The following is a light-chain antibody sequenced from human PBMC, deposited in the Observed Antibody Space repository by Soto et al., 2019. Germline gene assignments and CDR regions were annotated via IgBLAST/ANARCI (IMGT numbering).Light chain of an antibody. Sequence: QMTQSPSSLSASVGDRVTITCQASQDISTSLNWYQQKPGKAPNLLIYDASNLETGVPSRFSGSASGTDFILIISSLQPEDVATYYCQHYDNLPPRLSFGGGTKVDIK. V-gene: IGKV1-33*01. CDR3: QHYDNLPPRLS. CDR1: QDISTS. CDR2: DAS. J-gene: IGKJ4*01.